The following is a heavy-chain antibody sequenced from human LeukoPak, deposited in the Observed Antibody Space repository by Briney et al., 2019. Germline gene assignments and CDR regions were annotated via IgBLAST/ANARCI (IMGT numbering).Heavy chain of an antibody. CDR2: ISAYNANT. CDR3: ARSIAWGMIVVVPYYFDY. V-gene: IGHV1-18*01. D-gene: IGHD3-22*01. CDR1: GYTFTSYG. Sequence: ASVKVSCKASGYTFTSYGISWVRQAPGQGLEWMGWISAYNANTNYAQKLQGRVTMTTDTSTSTAYVELRSLRSDDTAVYHCARSIAWGMIVVVPYYFDYWGQGTLVTVSS. J-gene: IGHJ4*02.